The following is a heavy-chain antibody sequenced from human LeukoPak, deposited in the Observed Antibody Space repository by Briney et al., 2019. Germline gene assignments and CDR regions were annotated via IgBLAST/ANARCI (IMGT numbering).Heavy chain of an antibody. CDR3: ASHRRSHGAEY. J-gene: IGHJ4*02. Sequence: SETLSLTCTVSGGSFGQYFWSWIRQPPGKGLEFLGYVYYTGSSDYSPSLKSRLTISADTAKNQFSLKLRSVTAADTAVYYCASHRRSHGAEYWGQGTLVTVSS. CDR2: VYYTGSS. CDR1: GGSFGQYF. V-gene: IGHV4-59*01. D-gene: IGHD5-18*01.